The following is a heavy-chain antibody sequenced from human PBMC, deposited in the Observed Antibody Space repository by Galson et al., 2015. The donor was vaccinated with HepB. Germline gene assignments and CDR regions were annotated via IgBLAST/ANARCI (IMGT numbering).Heavy chain of an antibody. CDR3: ARGDYDLTGGYYYGMDV. V-gene: IGHV3-7*03. J-gene: IGHJ6*02. CDR1: GFTFSSYW. CDR2: IKQDGSEK. Sequence: SLRLSCAASGFTFSSYWMSWVRQAPGKGLEWVANIKQDGSEKYYVDSVKGRFTISRDNAKNSLYLQMNSLRAEDTAAYYCARGDYDLTGGYYYGMDVWGQGTTVTVSS. D-gene: IGHD3-3*01.